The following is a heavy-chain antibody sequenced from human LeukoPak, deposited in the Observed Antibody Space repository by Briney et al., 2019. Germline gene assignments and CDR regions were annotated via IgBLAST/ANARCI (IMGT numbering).Heavy chain of an antibody. J-gene: IGHJ1*01. D-gene: IGHD3-22*01. V-gene: IGHV1-46*01. Sequence: ASVKVSCKASGYTFTSYYMHWVRQAPGQGLEWMGIINPSGGSTSYAQKFQGRVTMTGDMSTSTVYMELSSLRSEDTAVYYCARGYYDSSDYEYFQHWGQGTLVTVSS. CDR3: ARGYYDSSDYEYFQH. CDR1: GYTFTSYY. CDR2: INPSGGST.